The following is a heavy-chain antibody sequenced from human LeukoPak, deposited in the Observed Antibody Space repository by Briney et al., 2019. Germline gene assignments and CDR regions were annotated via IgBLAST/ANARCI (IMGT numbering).Heavy chain of an antibody. J-gene: IGHJ6*04. V-gene: IGHV4-59*01. D-gene: IGHD5-18*01. Sequence: SETLSLTCTVSGGSISSYYWSWIRQPPGKGLEWIGYIYYSGSTNYNPSLKSRVTISVDTSKNQFSLKLSSVTTADTAVYYCARGTTAMLDVWGKGTTVTISS. CDR1: GGSISSYY. CDR2: IYYSGST. CDR3: ARGTTAMLDV.